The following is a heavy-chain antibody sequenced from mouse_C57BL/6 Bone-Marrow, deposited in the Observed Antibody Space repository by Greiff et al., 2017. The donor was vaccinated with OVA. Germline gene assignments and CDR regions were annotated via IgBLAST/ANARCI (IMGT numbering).Heavy chain of an antibody. CDR1: GFNIKDYY. CDR2: IDPEDGDT. Sequence: EVQLQQSGAELVRPGASVKLSCTASGFNIKDYYMHWVKQRPEQGLEWIGRIDPEDGDTEYAPKFPGTATMTADPSSNTAYLQLSSLTSEDTAVYYCTFKDYAMDYWGQGTSVTVSS. CDR3: TFKDYAMDY. J-gene: IGHJ4*01. V-gene: IGHV14-1*01.